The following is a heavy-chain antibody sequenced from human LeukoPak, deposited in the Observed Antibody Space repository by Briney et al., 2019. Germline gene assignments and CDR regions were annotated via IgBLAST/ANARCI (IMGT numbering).Heavy chain of an antibody. J-gene: IGHJ4*02. V-gene: IGHV4-61*02. Sequence: PSQTLSLTCTVSGGSISSGSYYWSWIRQPAGKGLEWIGRIYTSGSTNYNPSLKSRVTISVDTSKNQFSLKLSSVTAADTAVYYCARDYSYGSRVGFDYWGQGTLVTVSS. CDR3: ARDYSYGSRVGFDY. D-gene: IGHD5-18*01. CDR1: GGSISSGSYY. CDR2: IYTSGST.